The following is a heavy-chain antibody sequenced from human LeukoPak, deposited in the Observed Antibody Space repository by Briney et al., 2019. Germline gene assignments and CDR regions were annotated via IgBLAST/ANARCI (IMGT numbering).Heavy chain of an antibody. D-gene: IGHD2-2*01. CDR1: GFTFSSYG. V-gene: IGHV3-30*02. Sequence: GGSLRLSCAASGFTFSSYGMHWVRQAPGKGLEWVAFIRYDGSNKYYADSVKGRFTISRDNAKNSLYLQMNSLRAEDTAVYYCAKDWDGYCSSTSCSPDWGQGTLVTVSS. J-gene: IGHJ4*02. CDR3: AKDWDGYCSSTSCSPD. CDR2: IRYDGSNK.